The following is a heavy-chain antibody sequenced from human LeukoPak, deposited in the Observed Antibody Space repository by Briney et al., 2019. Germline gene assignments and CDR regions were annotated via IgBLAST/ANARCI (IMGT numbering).Heavy chain of an antibody. D-gene: IGHD3-9*01. CDR3: AKGKGAGDILTGYYIDWFDP. CDR2: ISGSGGST. Sequence: GGSLRLSCAASGFTFSSYAMSWDRQAPGKGLEWVSAISGSGGSTYYADSVKGRFTISRDNSKNTLYLQMNSLRAEDTAVYYCAKGKGAGDILTGYYIDWFDPWGQGTLVTVSS. V-gene: IGHV3-23*01. J-gene: IGHJ5*02. CDR1: GFTFSSYA.